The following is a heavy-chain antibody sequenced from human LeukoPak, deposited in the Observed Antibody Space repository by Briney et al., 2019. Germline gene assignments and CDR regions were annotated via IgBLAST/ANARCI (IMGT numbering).Heavy chain of an antibody. D-gene: IGHD1-26*01. CDR1: EFTFSNYW. CDR3: ARVRWDLLSTDY. CDR2: IKQDGSEK. V-gene: IGHV3-7*01. J-gene: IGHJ4*02. Sequence: GGSLRLSCAVSEFTFSNYWMSWVRQAPGKGVEWVANIKQDGSEKYYVDSVKGRFTISRDNAKNSLYLQMNSLRVEDTAVYYCARVRWDLLSTDYWGQGSLVTVSS.